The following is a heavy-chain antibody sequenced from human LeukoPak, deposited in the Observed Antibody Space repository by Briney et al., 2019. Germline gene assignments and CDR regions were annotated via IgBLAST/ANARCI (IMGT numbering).Heavy chain of an antibody. J-gene: IGHJ4*02. Sequence: GESLKISCKGSGYSFTNYWIGWVHQMPGKGLEWMGIIYPGDSDTRYSPSFQGQVTISADKSITTAYLQWSGLKASDTAMYYCARRYATTSYFEYWGQGTLVTVSS. CDR3: ARRYATTSYFEY. CDR2: IYPGDSDT. D-gene: IGHD1-7*01. V-gene: IGHV5-51*07. CDR1: GYSFTNYW.